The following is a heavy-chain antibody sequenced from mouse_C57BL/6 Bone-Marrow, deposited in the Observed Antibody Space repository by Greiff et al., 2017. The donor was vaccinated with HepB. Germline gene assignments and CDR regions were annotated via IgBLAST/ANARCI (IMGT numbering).Heavy chain of an antibody. CDR3: ARQLVTGYAMDY. CDR2: IWSDGST. J-gene: IGHJ4*01. D-gene: IGHD2-1*01. Sequence: QVHVKQSGPGLVAPSQSLSITCTVSGFSLTSYGVHWVRQPPGKGLEWLVVIWSDGSTTYNSALKSRLSISKDNSKSQVFLKMNSLQTDDTAMYYCARQLVTGYAMDYWGQGTSVTVSS. V-gene: IGHV2-6-1*01. CDR1: GFSLTSYG.